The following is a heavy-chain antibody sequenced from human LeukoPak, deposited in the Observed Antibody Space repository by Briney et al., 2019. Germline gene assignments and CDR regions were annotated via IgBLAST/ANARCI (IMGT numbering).Heavy chain of an antibody. CDR1: GFTFSSYA. D-gene: IGHD4-17*01. CDR2: ISYDGSNK. Sequence: GRSLRLSCAASGFTFSSYAMHWVRQAPGKGLEWVAVISYDGSNKYYADSVKGRFTISRDNSKNTLYLQMNSLRAEDTAVYYCARESGGDTAPFDYWGQGTLVTVSS. V-gene: IGHV3-30-3*01. J-gene: IGHJ4*02. CDR3: ARESGGDTAPFDY.